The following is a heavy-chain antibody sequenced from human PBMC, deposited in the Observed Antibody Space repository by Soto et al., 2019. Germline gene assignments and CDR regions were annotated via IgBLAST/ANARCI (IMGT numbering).Heavy chain of an antibody. V-gene: IGHV4-39*01. J-gene: IGHJ3*02. CDR2: IYYSGST. Sequence: QLQLQESGPGLVKPSETLSLTCTVSGGSISSSSYYWGWIRQPPGKGLEWIGSIYYSGSTYYNPSLKSRVTRSVDTSKNRFFLKLNSVTAAYTAVYYCARPNIVVVRAAIREYDHDAFDIWGQVPMVTVSS. CDR3: ARPNIVVVRAAIREYDHDAFDI. CDR1: GGSISSSSYY. D-gene: IGHD2-2*01.